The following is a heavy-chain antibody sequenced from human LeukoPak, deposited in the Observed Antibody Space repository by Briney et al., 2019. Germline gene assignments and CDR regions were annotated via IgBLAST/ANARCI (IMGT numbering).Heavy chain of an antibody. CDR2: IIPIFGTA. D-gene: IGHD5-18*01. Sequence: SVKASCKASGGTFSSYAISWVRQAPGQGLEWMGGIIPIFGTASYAQKFQGRVTITADESTSTAYMELSSLRSEDTAVYYCARDAGQLWLVYWGQGTLVTVSS. CDR3: ARDAGQLWLVY. V-gene: IGHV1-69*01. CDR1: GGTFSSYA. J-gene: IGHJ4*02.